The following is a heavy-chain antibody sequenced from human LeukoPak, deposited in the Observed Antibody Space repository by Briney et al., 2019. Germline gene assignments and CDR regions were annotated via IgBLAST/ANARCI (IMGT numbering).Heavy chain of an antibody. Sequence: GGSLRLSCAASGFTVSSNYMSWVRQAPGKGLEWVSVIYSGGSTYYADSVKGRFTISRDNSKNTLYLQMNSLRGEDTAVYYCASRLQYSGYDYGAFDIWGQGTMVSVS. D-gene: IGHD5-12*01. CDR3: ASRLQYSGYDYGAFDI. CDR1: GFTVSSNY. V-gene: IGHV3-66*01. CDR2: IYSGGST. J-gene: IGHJ3*02.